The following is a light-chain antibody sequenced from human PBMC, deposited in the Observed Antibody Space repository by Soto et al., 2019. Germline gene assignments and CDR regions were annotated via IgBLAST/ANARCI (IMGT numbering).Light chain of an antibody. CDR1: HSISSW. Sequence: DIQMTHSPSTPSASVGDTVTITCRAGHSISSWLAWYQQKPGKAPKLLIYDAYSLESGVPSRFSGSGSGTEFTLTISRLQPDDFATYYCQQYNSYSSKTFGQGTKVDI. CDR2: DAY. CDR3: QQYNSYSSKT. J-gene: IGKJ1*01. V-gene: IGKV1-5*01.